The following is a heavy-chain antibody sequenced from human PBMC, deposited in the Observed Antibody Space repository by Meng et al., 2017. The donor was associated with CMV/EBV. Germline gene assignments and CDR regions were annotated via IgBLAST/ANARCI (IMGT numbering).Heavy chain of an antibody. CDR2: IYYSGST. CDR1: GGSISSGGYY. J-gene: IGHJ4*02. V-gene: IGHV4-31*03. CDR3: ARVSRVCSSTSCYIRYYFDY. Sequence: SETLSLTCTVSGGSISSGGYYWSWIRQHPGKGLEWIGYIYYSGSTYYNPSLKSRVTISVDTSKNQFSLKLSSVTAADTAVYYCARVSRVCSSTSCYIRYYFDYWGQGTLVTVSS. D-gene: IGHD2-2*02.